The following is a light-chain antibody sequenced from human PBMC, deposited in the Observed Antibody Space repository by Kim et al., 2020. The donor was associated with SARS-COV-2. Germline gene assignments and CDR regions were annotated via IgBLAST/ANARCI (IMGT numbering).Light chain of an antibody. CDR2: DAS. Sequence: TPGECATLSCRASQSVSSCLAWYQQKHAQAPRQLIYDASSRATGIQARFSGSGSATDFTLPISSLEPEDFAVNYCQQRSNWPPWTFGQGTKVDIK. J-gene: IGKJ1*01. CDR3: QQRSNWPPWT. V-gene: IGKV3-11*01. CDR1: QSVSSC.